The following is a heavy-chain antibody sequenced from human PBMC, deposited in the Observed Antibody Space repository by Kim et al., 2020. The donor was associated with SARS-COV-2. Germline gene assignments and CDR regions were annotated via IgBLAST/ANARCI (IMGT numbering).Heavy chain of an antibody. V-gene: IGHV4-59*01. D-gene: IGHD6-13*01. Sequence: PSLKARDTTSVDTSKNQFSLKLSSVTAADTAVYYCARDQYSSSWYSRWFDPWGQGTLVTVSS. CDR3: ARDQYSSSWYSRWFDP. J-gene: IGHJ5*02.